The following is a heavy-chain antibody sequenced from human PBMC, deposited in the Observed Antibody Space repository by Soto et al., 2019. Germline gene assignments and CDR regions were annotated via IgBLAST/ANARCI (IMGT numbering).Heavy chain of an antibody. Sequence: EVQLVQSGAEVKKPGESLKISCEGYGYTFINYWIGWVRQMPGKGLEWMGIIYPGDSETRYSPSFQGQVTISADRSISTAYLQWSSLKASDTAMYYCASRPAGAEYFNHWGQATLVTVSS. CDR3: ASRPAGAEYFNH. CDR1: GYTFINYW. J-gene: IGHJ1*01. CDR2: IYPGDSET. V-gene: IGHV5-51*03.